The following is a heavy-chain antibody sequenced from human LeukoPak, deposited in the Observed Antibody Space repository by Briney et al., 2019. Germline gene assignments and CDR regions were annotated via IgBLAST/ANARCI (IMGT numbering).Heavy chain of an antibody. D-gene: IGHD4-23*01. Sequence: PSETLSLTCTVSGGSISSSSYYWGWIRQPPGKGLEWIGSIYYSGSTYYNPSLKSRVTISVDTSKNQFSLKLSSVTAADTAVYYCARGGGNTRNFAYWGQGTLVTVSS. CDR3: ARGGGNTRNFAY. V-gene: IGHV4-39*01. CDR1: GGSISSSSYY. CDR2: IYYSGST. J-gene: IGHJ4*02.